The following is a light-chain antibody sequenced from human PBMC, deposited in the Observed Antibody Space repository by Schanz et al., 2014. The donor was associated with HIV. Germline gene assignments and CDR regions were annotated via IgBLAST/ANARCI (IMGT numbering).Light chain of an antibody. V-gene: IGKV1-5*03. J-gene: IGKJ2*01. Sequence: DIQMTQSPSTLSASVGDRVTITCRASQSISNWLAWYQQKPGKAPKLLIYRASDLESGVPSRFSGSGSGTEFTLTISSLQPDDFATYYCQQYNSYSSTFGQGTKLEIK. CDR1: QSISNW. CDR2: RAS. CDR3: QQYNSYSST.